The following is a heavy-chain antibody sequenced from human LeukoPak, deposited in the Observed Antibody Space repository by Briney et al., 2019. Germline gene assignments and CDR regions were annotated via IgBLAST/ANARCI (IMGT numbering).Heavy chain of an antibody. J-gene: IGHJ2*01. CDR1: GGSISSYY. V-gene: IGHV4-59*01. Sequence: PSETLSLTCTVSGGSISSYYGSWIRQPPGKGREGMGYIYYSGSTNYTPSLKSRVTVSVDTSKNQFSLKLSSVTAADTAVYYCARSSSGFNWYFDLWGRGTLVTVSS. D-gene: IGHD3-22*01. CDR2: IYYSGST. CDR3: ARSSSGFNWYFDL.